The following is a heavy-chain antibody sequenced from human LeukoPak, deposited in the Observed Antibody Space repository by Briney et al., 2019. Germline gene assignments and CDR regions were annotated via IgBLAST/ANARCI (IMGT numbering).Heavy chain of an antibody. D-gene: IGHD4-17*01. CDR3: AKDPNYGDYGFDY. Sequence: GGSLRLSCAASGFTFSSYEMNWVRQAPGKGLEWISYISASGTITHYADSVEGRFTISRDNSKNTLYLQMNSLRAEDTAVYYCAKDPNYGDYGFDYWGQGTLVTVSP. J-gene: IGHJ4*02. CDR1: GFTFSSYE. V-gene: IGHV3-48*03. CDR2: ISASGTIT.